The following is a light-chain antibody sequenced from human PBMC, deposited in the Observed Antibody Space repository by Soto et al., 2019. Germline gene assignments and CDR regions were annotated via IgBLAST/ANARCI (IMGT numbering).Light chain of an antibody. CDR1: NIGTRS. V-gene: IGLV3-21*04. Sequence: SYELTQVPSVSVTPGQTATITCEENNIGTRSVHWYQQKPGQAPVLVIYYDSERPSGIPERFSGSNSGNTATLTISRVEAGDEADFYCQVCDSRTEHAVFGGGTKVTVL. CDR3: QVCDSRTEHAV. J-gene: IGLJ2*01. CDR2: YDS.